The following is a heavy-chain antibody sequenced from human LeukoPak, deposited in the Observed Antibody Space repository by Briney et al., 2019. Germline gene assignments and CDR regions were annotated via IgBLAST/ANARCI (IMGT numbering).Heavy chain of an antibody. D-gene: IGHD3-10*01. Sequence: PGGSLRLSCAASGFTFSSYSMNWVRQAPGRGREWVSSITSSSSYIYYADSVKGRFTISRDNAKNSLYLQMNSLRAEDTAVYYCAKAVSGLLDYWGQGTLVTVSS. CDR2: ITSSSSYI. V-gene: IGHV3-21*01. CDR3: AKAVSGLLDY. J-gene: IGHJ4*02. CDR1: GFTFSSYS.